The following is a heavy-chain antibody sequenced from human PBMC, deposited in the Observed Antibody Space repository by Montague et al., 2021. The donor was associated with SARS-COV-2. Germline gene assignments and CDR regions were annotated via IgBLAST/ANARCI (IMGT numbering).Heavy chain of an antibody. J-gene: IGHJ5*02. D-gene: IGHD1-26*01. CDR1: GGSVISDTYF. CDR3: ARLYIQKTLVGASRRRWFDP. CDR2: ISYTGST. Sequence: SETLSLTCTVSGGSVISDTYFWSWIRQPPGRGLESMGSISYTGSTSYNASLKSRVTMSVDTSKNEFSLRLSSVTASDTAVYYCARLYIQKTLVGASRRRWFDPWGQGTLVTVSS. V-gene: IGHV4-39*01.